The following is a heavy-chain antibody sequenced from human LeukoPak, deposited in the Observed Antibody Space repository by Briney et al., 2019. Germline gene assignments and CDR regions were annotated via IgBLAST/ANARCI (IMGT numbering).Heavy chain of an antibody. D-gene: IGHD3-10*02. CDR3: AELGITMIGGV. J-gene: IGHJ6*04. CDR1: GFTFSDYE. CDR2: ISISGTTI. V-gene: IGHV3-48*03. Sequence: GGSLRLSCAASGFTFSDYEMNWVRQAPGKGLEWLSHISISGTTIHYADSVKGRFTISRDNSKNSLYLQMNSLRAEDTAVYYCAELGITMIGGVWGKGTTVTISS.